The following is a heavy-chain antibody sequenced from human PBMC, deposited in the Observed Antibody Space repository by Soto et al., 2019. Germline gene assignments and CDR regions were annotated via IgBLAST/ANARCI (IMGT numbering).Heavy chain of an antibody. J-gene: IGHJ4*02. CDR3: ASDRYCSSTSCYTEKNY. CDR1: GSTFSSYS. D-gene: IGHD2-2*01. CDR2: ISSGSSIT. V-gene: IGHV3-48*02. Sequence: GGSLRLSCAASGSTFSSYSMNWVRQAPGKGLEWVSYISSGSSITYYADSVKGRFTISRDNAKNSLYLQMNSLRDEDTAVYYCASDRYCSSTSCYTEKNYWGQGTLVTVSS.